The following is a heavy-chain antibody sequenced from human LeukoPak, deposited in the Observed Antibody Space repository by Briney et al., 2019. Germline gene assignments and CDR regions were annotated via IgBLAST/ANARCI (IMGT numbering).Heavy chain of an antibody. CDR3: ARGVVIAPQTFDY. CDR1: GESISGFY. D-gene: IGHD2-21*01. CDR2: IYYSGST. Sequence: KPSETLSLTCTVSGESISGFYWTWIRQPPGKGLEWVGYIYYSGSTNYNPSLKSRVTISVHTSKNQFSLKLSSVTAAHTAVYYCARGVVIAPQTFDYWRQGTLLTVSS. V-gene: IGHV4-59*01. J-gene: IGHJ4*02.